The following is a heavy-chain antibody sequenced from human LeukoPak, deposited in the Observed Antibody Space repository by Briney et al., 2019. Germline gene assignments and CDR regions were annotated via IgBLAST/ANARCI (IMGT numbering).Heavy chain of an antibody. Sequence: GASVKISFHASRYTFTSYDIHWVRQATGQGVEWMGWMNPNSGDTGYAQKFQGRVTITRNTSMSTAYMELYSLRSEDTAVYYCATFRGFDYWGQGTLVTVSS. CDR3: ATFRGFDY. CDR1: RYTFTSYD. CDR2: MNPNSGDT. V-gene: IGHV1-8*03. J-gene: IGHJ4*02. D-gene: IGHD3-10*01.